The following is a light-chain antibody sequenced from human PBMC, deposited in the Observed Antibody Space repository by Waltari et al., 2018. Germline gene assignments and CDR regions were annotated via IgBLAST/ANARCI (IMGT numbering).Light chain of an antibody. V-gene: IGKV1-8*01. CDR1: QGISSY. CDR3: QQYYSYPMIT. J-gene: IGKJ5*01. CDR2: AAS. Sequence: AIRITQSPSSLSASTGDRVTITCRASQGISSYLAWYQQKPGKAPKLLIYAASTLQSGVPSRFSGSGSGTEFTLTISCLQSEDFATYYCQQYYSYPMITFGQGTRLEIK.